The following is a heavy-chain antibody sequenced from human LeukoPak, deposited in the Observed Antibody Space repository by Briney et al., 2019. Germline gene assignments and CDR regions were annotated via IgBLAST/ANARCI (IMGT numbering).Heavy chain of an antibody. CDR1: GGSISSGSYY. Sequence: KPSETLSLTCTVSGGSISSGSYYWSWIRQPAGKGLEWIGRIYTSGSTNYNPSLKSRVTISVDTSKNQFSLKLSSVTAADTAVYYCARDRPRAAFDIWGQGTMVTVSS. J-gene: IGHJ3*02. CDR3: ARDRPRAAFDI. V-gene: IGHV4-61*02. CDR2: IYTSGST.